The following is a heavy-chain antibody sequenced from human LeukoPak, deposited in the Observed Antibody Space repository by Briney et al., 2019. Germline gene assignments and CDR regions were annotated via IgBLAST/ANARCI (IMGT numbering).Heavy chain of an antibody. V-gene: IGHV4-39*07. D-gene: IGHD3-22*01. CDR2: IYYSGST. CDR3: ARGGGGSSGYYYFPTYFDY. J-gene: IGHJ4*02. Sequence: SETLSLTCAVYGGSFSSYYWGWIRQPPGKGLEWIGSIYYSGSTYYNPSLKSRDTISVDTSKNQFSLKLSSVTAADTAVYYCARGGGGSSGYYYFPTYFDYWGQGTLVTVSS. CDR1: GGSFSSYY.